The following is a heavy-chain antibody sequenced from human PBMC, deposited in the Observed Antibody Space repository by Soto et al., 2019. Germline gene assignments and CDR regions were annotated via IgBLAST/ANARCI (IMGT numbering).Heavy chain of an antibody. V-gene: IGHV4-59*08. J-gene: IGHJ5*02. CDR2: VYNGNT. Sequence: SETLSLTCTITSGSISGDYWTWIRQSPGKGLEYIGYVYNGNTNYNPSLKSRVTISVDTSKNQFSLKLSSVTAADTAVYYCARVRGRLLRFDPWGQGTLVTVS. CDR3: ARVRGRLLRFDP. D-gene: IGHD2-15*01. CDR1: SGSISGDY.